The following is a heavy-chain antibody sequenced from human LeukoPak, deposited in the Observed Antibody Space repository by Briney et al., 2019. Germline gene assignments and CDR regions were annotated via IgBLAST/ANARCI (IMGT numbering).Heavy chain of an antibody. Sequence: GGSLRLSCAASGFTVSSNYMMWVRQAPGKGLEWVSVIYSGGSTYYADSVKGRFTISRDNSKNTLYLQMNSLSPEDRAVYYCAKGVLQMDWGLGTLVTVSS. D-gene: IGHD1-1*01. V-gene: IGHV3-53*01. CDR2: IYSGGST. J-gene: IGHJ4*02. CDR1: GFTVSSNY. CDR3: AKGVLQMD.